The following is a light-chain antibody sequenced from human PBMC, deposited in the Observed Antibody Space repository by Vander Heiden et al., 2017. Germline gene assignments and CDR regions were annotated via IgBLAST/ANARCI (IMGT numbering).Light chain of an antibody. V-gene: IGLV10-54*02. Sequence: QAGLTQPPSVSKGLRQTATLTCTGNSNIVVNQGAAWLQQHQGPPPTLLPFINNNRTSAISDRFSLSSSGNTDSPTLTGLQPEDEADYYYSAFANTISAHFGFGGGTKLTVL. CDR1: SNIVVNQG. J-gene: IGLJ3*02. CDR3: SAFANTISAHFG. CDR2: INN.